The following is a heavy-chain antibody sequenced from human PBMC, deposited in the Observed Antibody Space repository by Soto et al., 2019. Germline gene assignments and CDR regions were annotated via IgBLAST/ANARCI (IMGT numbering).Heavy chain of an antibody. J-gene: IGHJ4*02. D-gene: IGHD3-10*01. CDR3: ARGRITMVRGVIHFDY. V-gene: IGHV1-2*02. CDR2: INPNSGGT. CDR1: GYTFTGYY. Sequence: ASGRVSCKASGYTFTGYYMHWVRQAPGQGLEWMGWINPNSGGTNYAQKFQGRVTMTRDTSISTAYMELSRLRSDDTAVYYCARGRITMVRGVIHFDYWGQGTLVTVSS.